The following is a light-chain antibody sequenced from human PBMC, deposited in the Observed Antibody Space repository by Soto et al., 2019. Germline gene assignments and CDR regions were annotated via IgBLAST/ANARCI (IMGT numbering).Light chain of an antibody. J-gene: IGKJ1*01. Sequence: EIVLTQSPGTLSLSPGERATLSCRSSQSVSSSYLAWYQQKPGQAPRLLIYDASNRATGIPDRFSGSGSGTDFTLTISRLEPEDFAVYYCQQYGNSPTFGQGTKVE. CDR1: QSVSSSY. V-gene: IGKV3-20*01. CDR3: QQYGNSPT. CDR2: DAS.